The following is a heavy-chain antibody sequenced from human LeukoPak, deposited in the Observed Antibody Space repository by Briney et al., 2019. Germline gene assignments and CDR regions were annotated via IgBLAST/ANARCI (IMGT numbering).Heavy chain of an antibody. J-gene: IGHJ3*02. CDR2: ILYSGTP. V-gene: IGHV4-39*07. CDR3: ASAIFVENAFDI. Sequence: SEPLSLTCIVSGASLSSSGYYWGWIRQPPGKGLEWVGSILYSGTPYYSTSLKGRVTMSLDTSKSQFSLKMSSVTAADTAVYYCASAIFVENAFDIWGRGTMVTVSS. D-gene: IGHD3-3*01. CDR1: GASLSSSGYY.